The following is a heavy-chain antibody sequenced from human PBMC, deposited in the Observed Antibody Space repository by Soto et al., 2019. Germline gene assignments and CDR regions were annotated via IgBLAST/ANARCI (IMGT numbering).Heavy chain of an antibody. Sequence: PGGSLRLSCAASGFTFTNYAMTWVRQAPGKGLEWVTGISVSGDDTYYADSVKGRFTSSKDKSKNTLYLQMNGLRSEDTAVYYCARGVSSGYYRFDPWGQGTLVTVSS. J-gene: IGHJ5*02. V-gene: IGHV3-23*01. D-gene: IGHD3-22*01. CDR3: ARGVSSGYYRFDP. CDR2: ISVSGDDT. CDR1: GFTFTNYA.